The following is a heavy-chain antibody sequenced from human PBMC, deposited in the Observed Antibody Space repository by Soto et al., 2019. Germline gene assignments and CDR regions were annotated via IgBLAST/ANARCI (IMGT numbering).Heavy chain of an antibody. D-gene: IGHD6-19*01. CDR2: IYHSGST. CDR3: ARAGGLGAVAVDY. CDR1: GGSISSGGYS. J-gene: IGHJ4*02. V-gene: IGHV4-30-2*01. Sequence: QLQLQESGSGLVKPSQTLSLTCAVSGGSISSGGYSWSWIRQPPGKGREWIGYIYHSGSTYYNPSRKSRVTISVDRSKNQFSLKRSSVTAADTAVYYCARAGGLGAVAVDYWGQGTLVTVSS.